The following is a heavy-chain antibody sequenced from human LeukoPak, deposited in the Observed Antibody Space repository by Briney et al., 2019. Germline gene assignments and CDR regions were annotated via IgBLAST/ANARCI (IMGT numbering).Heavy chain of an antibody. CDR2: ISYDGSNE. J-gene: IGHJ4*02. CDR3: AKVALFSGYYPPFDY. CDR1: GFTFSTYG. D-gene: IGHD3-22*01. V-gene: IGHV3-30*18. Sequence: GRSLRLSCAASGFTFSTYGMHWVRQAPGKGLEWVAVISYDGSNEYYADSVKGRFTISSDNSKNTLFLQMNSLRPEDTAVYHCAKVALFSGYYPPFDYWGQGTLVTVSS.